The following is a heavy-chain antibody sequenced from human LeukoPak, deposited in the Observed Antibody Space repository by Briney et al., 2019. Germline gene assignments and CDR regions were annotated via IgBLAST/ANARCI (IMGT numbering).Heavy chain of an antibody. J-gene: IGHJ4*02. CDR3: AKEEQWLGN. CDR2: ISGSGGST. D-gene: IGHD6-19*01. Sequence: GGSLRLSCSASGFPFSSYAMHWVRQAPGKGLEYVSAISGSGGSTYYADSVKGRFTISRDNSKNTLYLQMNSLRAEDTAVYYCAKEEQWLGNWGQGTLVTVSS. V-gene: IGHV3-23*01. CDR1: GFPFSSYA.